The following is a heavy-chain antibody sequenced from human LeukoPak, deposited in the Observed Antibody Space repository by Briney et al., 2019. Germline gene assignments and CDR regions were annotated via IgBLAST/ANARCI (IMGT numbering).Heavy chain of an antibody. D-gene: IGHD3-10*01. CDR3: ARVRVGNTNWFDP. V-gene: IGHV3-53*01. Sequence: GGSLRLSCAASGFTVSTSYMTWVRQTPGKGLEWVSLIFSGGSTYYADSVRGRFTISRDTSNNTLYFQMNSLRAEDTAVYYCARVRVGNTNWFDPWGQGTRVTVSS. J-gene: IGHJ5*02. CDR1: GFTVSTSY. CDR2: IFSGGST.